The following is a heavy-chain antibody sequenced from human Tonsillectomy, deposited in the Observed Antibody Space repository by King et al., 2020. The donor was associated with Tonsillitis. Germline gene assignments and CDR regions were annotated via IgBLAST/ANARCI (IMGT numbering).Heavy chain of an antibody. CDR3: AGDLSTYYYGSGSENWFDP. D-gene: IGHD3-10*01. Sequence: VQLVESGGGVVQPGRSLRLSCAASGFTFSSYAMHWVRQAPGKGLEWVAVISYDGSNKYYADSVKGRFTISRDNSKNTLYLQMNSLRAEDTAVYYCAGDLSTYYYGSGSENWFDPWGQGTLVTVSS. J-gene: IGHJ5*02. CDR1: GFTFSSYA. CDR2: ISYDGSNK. V-gene: IGHV3-30-3*01.